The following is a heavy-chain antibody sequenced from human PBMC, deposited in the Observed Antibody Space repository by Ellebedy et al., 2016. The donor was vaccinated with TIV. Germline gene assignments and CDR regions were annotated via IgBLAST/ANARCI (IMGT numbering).Heavy chain of an antibody. J-gene: IGHJ4*02. CDR1: GGSISGYY. CDR2: IYYSDNGST. D-gene: IGHD1-26*01. V-gene: IGHV4-59*03. Sequence: SETLSLTCAVSGGSISGYYWSWIRQPPGKGLEWIAYIYYSDNGSTNYKPSLKSRVTISGDTSKNQLSLKLSSVTAADTAVYYCATYVAGQGGRGRWGQGTLVTVSS. CDR3: ATYVAGQGGRGR.